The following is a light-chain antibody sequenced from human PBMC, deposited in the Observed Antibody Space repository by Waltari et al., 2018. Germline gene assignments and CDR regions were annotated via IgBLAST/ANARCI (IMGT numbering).Light chain of an antibody. CDR1: QSISRY. Sequence: EILLTQSPGTLSLSPGERATLSCRASQSISRYLAWYQQKPGQAPRLLIYGASTRATGTPDRFSGSGSGTDFSLTISRLEPEDFAVYYCQHYERLPATFGQGTKVEIK. J-gene: IGKJ1*01. CDR3: QHYERLPAT. V-gene: IGKV3-20*01. CDR2: GAS.